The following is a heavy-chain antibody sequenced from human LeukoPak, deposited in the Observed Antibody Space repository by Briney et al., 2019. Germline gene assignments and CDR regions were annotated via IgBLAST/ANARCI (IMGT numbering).Heavy chain of an antibody. Sequence: SETLSLTCAVYGGSFSGYYWSWIRQPPGKGLEWIGEINHSGSTNYNPSLKSRVTISVDTSKNQFSLKLSSVTAADTAVYYCARSRLHLFDPWGQGTLVTVSS. V-gene: IGHV4-34*01. CDR1: GGSFSGYY. CDR3: ARSRLHLFDP. J-gene: IGHJ5*02. CDR2: INHSGST. D-gene: IGHD5-12*01.